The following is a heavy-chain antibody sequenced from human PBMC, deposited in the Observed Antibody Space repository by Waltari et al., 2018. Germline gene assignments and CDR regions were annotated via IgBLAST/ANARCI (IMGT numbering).Heavy chain of an antibody. D-gene: IGHD3-22*01. CDR1: GYTFTSYG. CDR2: ISAYNGNT. J-gene: IGHJ3*02. Sequence: QVQLVQSGAEVKKPGASVKVSCKASGYTFTSYGISWLRQDHGQGLEWMGWISAYNGNTNYAQKLQGRVTMTTDTSTSTAYMGLRSLRSDDTAVYYCARGSYYYDSSGYYYDAFDIWGQGTMVTVSS. V-gene: IGHV1-18*01. CDR3: ARGSYYYDSSGYYYDAFDI.